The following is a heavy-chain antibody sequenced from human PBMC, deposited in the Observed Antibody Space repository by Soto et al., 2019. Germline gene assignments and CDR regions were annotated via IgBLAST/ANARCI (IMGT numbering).Heavy chain of an antibody. CDR2: ISFDGSNR. D-gene: IGHD6-19*01. CDR1: GFTFSSYG. CDR3: IKDGSSGWPYYCGMDV. Sequence: SLRLSCAASGFTFSSYGMHWVRQAPGKGLEWVAVISFDGSNRYYADSVKGRFTISRNNSKNTVYLQMSSLRAEDTAVYYCIKDGSSGWPYYCGMDVWGRGTTVTVSS. J-gene: IGHJ6*02. V-gene: IGHV3-30*18.